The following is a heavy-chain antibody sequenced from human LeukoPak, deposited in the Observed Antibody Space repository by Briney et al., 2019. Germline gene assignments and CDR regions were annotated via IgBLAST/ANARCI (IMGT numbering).Heavy chain of an antibody. V-gene: IGHV1-8*02. CDR3: ARDQYYDSKGWFDP. CDR2: MNPNSGNT. D-gene: IGHD3-22*01. Sequence: GASVKVSCKASGYTFTSYDINWVRQATGQGLEWMGWMNPNSGNTGYAQKLQGRVTMTTDTSTSTAYMELRILRSDDTAVYYCARDQYYDSKGWFDPWGQGTLVTVSS. CDR1: GYTFTSYD. J-gene: IGHJ5*02.